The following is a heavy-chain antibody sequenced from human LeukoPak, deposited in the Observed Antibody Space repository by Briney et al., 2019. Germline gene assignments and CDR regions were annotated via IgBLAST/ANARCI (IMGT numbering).Heavy chain of an antibody. CDR1: GFTFSSYG. CDR3: ARGRSSSLNY. D-gene: IGHD6-6*01. J-gene: IGHJ4*02. CDR2: IQQDGSEK. Sequence: PGGSLRLSCAPSGFTFSSYGISWPRQAPGKGLEWVANIQQDGSEKYYVDSVKGRFTISRDNAKNSLYLQMNSLRAEDTAVYYFARGRSSSLNYWGQGTLVTVSS. V-gene: IGHV3-7*01.